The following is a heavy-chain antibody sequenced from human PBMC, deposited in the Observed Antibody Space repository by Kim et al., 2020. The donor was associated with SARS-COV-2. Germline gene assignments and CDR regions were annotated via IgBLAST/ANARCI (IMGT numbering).Heavy chain of an antibody. V-gene: IGHV3-30*04. Sequence: GGSLRLSCAASGFTFSNYAMHWVRQAPGKGLEWVAVVSYDGSNKYYADSVKGRFTISRDNSKNTLYLQMNSLRPEDTAVYYCARGGGNYGGDFDYWGQGT. CDR2: VSYDGSNK. CDR1: GFTFSNYA. D-gene: IGHD1-26*01. J-gene: IGHJ4*02. CDR3: ARGGGNYGGDFDY.